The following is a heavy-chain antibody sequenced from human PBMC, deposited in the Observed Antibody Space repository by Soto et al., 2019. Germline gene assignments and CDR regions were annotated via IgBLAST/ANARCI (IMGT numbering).Heavy chain of an antibody. D-gene: IGHD3-10*01. CDR2: IYWYDDK. J-gene: IGHJ4*02. Sequence: QITLKESGPTLVKPTQTLTLTCTFSGFSLSTSGVGVGWIRQPPGKALEWLALIYWYDDKRYSPSLKSRLTTXQXTFXHQLVLTMTNMDPVDTATYSCAHRPTRFGGGYFDYWGQGTLVTVSS. CDR1: GFSLSTSGVG. CDR3: AHRPTRFGGGYFDY. V-gene: IGHV2-5*01.